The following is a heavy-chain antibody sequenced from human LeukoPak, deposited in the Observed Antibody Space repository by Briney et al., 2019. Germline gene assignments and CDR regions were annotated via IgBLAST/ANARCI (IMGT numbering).Heavy chain of an antibody. CDR2: IFYSGNT. J-gene: IGHJ4*02. CDR3: ARGDPDCSSTSCYVPLVDY. D-gene: IGHD2-2*01. Sequence: SETLSLTCTVSGGSISRYYWSWIRQPPGKGLEWIGYIFYSGNTNYNSSLKSRVIISVDTSKNQFSLKLSSVTAADTAVYYCARGDPDCSSTSCYVPLVDYWGQGTLVTVSS. CDR1: GGSISRYY. V-gene: IGHV4-59*08.